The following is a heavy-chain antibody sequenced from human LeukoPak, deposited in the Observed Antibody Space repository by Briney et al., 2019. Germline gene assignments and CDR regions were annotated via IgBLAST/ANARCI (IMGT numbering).Heavy chain of an antibody. J-gene: IGHJ4*02. CDR2: IYLMGST. CDR3: ASLSALGGSYAPSFDF. CDR1: GYTISGGYY. V-gene: IGHV4-38-2*01. Sequence: PFETLSLTCAVSGYTISGGYYWGCIRQPPGRGREWMGRIYLMGSTYYNPSPTSGVTISLDTPKNQSSLKLGSVTAPDTPVCSVASLSALGGSYAPSFDFWGQGTVVTVSS. D-gene: IGHD1-26*01.